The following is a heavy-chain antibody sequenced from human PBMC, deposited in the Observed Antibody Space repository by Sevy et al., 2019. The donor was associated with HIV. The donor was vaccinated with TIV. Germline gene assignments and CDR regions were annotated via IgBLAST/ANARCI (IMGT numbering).Heavy chain of an antibody. V-gene: IGHV4-39*01. J-gene: IGHJ4*02. CDR2: VSSRGST. CDR3: ARSYYYDTNCPYYFDN. Sequence: SETLSLTCTVSGGSITTGSFYWGWIRQPPGKGLEWIGSVSSRGSTYYNPSLKNRVTISVATSENQFSLKLKSVTAADTAVYFCARSYYYDTNCPYYFDNRGQGILVTVSS. D-gene: IGHD3-22*01. CDR1: GGSITTGSFY.